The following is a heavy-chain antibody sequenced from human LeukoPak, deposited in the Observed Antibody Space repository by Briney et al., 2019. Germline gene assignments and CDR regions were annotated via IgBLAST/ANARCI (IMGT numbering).Heavy chain of an antibody. J-gene: IGHJ4*02. Sequence: GGSLRLSCAASGFTFSSYWMHWVRHVPGKGLVWVSRINTDGSTTSYAASVKGRFTISRDNAKNTLSLQMNSLRAEDTALYFCARKAQYNGHYPLDYWGQGTLVTVSS. CDR3: ARKAQYNGHYPLDY. D-gene: IGHD1-7*01. CDR2: INTDGSTT. CDR1: GFTFSSYW. V-gene: IGHV3-74*01.